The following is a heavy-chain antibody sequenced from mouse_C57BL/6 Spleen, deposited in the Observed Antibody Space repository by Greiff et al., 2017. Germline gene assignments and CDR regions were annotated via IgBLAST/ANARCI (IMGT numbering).Heavy chain of an antibody. D-gene: IGHD2-2*01. CDR2: IYPGDGDT. V-gene: IGHV1-82*01. J-gene: IGHJ1*03. Sequence: QVHVKQSGPELVKPGASVKISCKASGYAFSSSWMNWVKQRPGKGLEWIGRIYPGDGDTNYNGKFKGKATLTADKSSSTAYMQLSSLTSEDSAVYFCARETMVTTRYFDVWGTGTTVTVSS. CDR1: GYAFSSSW. CDR3: ARETMVTTRYFDV.